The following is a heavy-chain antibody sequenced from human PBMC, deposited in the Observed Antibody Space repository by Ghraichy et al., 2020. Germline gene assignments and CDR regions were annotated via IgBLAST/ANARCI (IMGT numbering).Heavy chain of an antibody. Sequence: GESLNISCAASGFTFSPYWMCWVRQAPGKGLVWVSHIKGDGSTTYADPVKGRFTISRDNAKNTLYLQMNSLRAEDTAVYYCARDRGYPDSFDIWGQGTMVTVSS. D-gene: IGHD3-10*01. J-gene: IGHJ3*02. V-gene: IGHV3-74*03. CDR1: GFTFSPYW. CDR2: IKGDGST. CDR3: ARDRGYPDSFDI.